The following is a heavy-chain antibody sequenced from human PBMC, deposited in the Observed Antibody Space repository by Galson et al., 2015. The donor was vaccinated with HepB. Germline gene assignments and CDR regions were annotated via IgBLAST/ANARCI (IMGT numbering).Heavy chain of an antibody. CDR2: IYYIGST. Sequence: SETLSLTCSVSGGSINSSGDYWAWIRQTPGKGLEWIASIYYIGSTYYNPSLKIRVSISVDTTQSQFSLQLTSVTAADTGMYYCARQVQLARGDFWGQGTLVTVSS. CDR1: GGSINSSGDY. D-gene: IGHD3-10*01. V-gene: IGHV4-39*01. J-gene: IGHJ4*02. CDR3: ARQVQLARGDF.